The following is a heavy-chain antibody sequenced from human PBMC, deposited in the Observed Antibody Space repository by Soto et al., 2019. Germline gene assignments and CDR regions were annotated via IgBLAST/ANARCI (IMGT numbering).Heavy chain of an antibody. D-gene: IGHD3-3*02. Sequence: ASVKVSCKASGYSFTGYYIFWVRQAPGQGLEWMGWINPNNGGKSYAQKFQGSVTMTRDTSISKVYMELSGLISEDTAIYYCARAQFWSPXWGQATLLTVSX. V-gene: IGHV1-2*02. CDR2: INPNNGGK. CDR3: ARAQFWSPX. CDR1: GYSFTGYY. J-gene: IGHJ4*02.